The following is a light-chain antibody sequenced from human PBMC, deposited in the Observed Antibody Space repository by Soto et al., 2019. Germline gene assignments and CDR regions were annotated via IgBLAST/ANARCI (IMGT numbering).Light chain of an antibody. CDR1: QGLVYGDGNTY. J-gene: IGKJ2*01. V-gene: IGKV2-30*01. CDR2: KVS. Sequence: DAVMTQSPLSLPVTPGQPASISCRSSQGLVYGDGNTYLNWYHQRPGQSPRRLIYKVSHRDSGVPDIFSGSRSGTDFTLRISRVEAEDVGIYYCMQATHWPYTFGQGTNLEIK. CDR3: MQATHWPYT.